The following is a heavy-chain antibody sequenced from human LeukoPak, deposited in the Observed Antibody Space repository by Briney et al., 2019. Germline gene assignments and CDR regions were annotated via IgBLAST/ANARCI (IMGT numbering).Heavy chain of an antibody. CDR1: GFIFSNYG. CDR3: AREWGRIAVAGGPGY. CDR2: VWYDGRTK. D-gene: IGHD6-19*01. V-gene: IGHV3-33*01. J-gene: IGHJ4*02. Sequence: LSGGSLRLSCEVSGFIFSNYGMHWVRQAPGKGLEWVALVWYDGRTKFHADSVRGQFTISRDNSANTLYLQMSSLRVEDTAVYYCAREWGRIAVAGGPGYWGQGALVTVSS.